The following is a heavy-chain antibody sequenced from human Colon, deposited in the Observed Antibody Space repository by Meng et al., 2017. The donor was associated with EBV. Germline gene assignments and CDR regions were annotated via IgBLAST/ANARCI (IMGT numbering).Heavy chain of an antibody. Sequence: VQLPPWGEGLLKPSDTLSLTCGVSGGSLSGYYWSWIRHFPGRTLEFIGDINHSGSANYNPSLRSRVTISVDTSKNQIFLNLHSVTAADTAVYHCARTFGYCSNNNCPRTLGYWGQGTLVTVSS. J-gene: IGHJ4*02. D-gene: IGHD2-2*03. V-gene: IGHV4-34*02. CDR3: ARTFGYCSNNNCPRTLGY. CDR2: INHSGSA. CDR1: GGSLSGYY.